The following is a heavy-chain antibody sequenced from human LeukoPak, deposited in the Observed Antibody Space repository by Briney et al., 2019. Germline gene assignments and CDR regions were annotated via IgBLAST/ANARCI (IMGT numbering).Heavy chain of an antibody. CDR1: GYTFTGYY. V-gene: IGHV1-2*06. CDR3: ARGIAGYSSGHYFDY. J-gene: IGHJ4*02. Sequence: GASVKVSCKASGYTFTGYYMHWVRQAPGQGVEGMGRMKPNSGGTKYAKKFQGRVTMTRENTSRTAYMEVSRLRSDHTAVYYCARGIAGYSSGHYFDYWGQGTLVTVSS. D-gene: IGHD6-19*01. CDR2: MKPNSGGT.